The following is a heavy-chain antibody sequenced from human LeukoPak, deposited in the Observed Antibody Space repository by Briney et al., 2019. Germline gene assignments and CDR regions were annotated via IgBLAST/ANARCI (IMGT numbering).Heavy chain of an antibody. J-gene: IGHJ5*02. CDR3: VRGCMFCRWKTYFDP. D-gene: IGHD2-8*01. CDR2: IGTAGDS. V-gene: IGHV3-13*01. Sequence: PGGSLRLSCAASGFTFSTYYMHWVRQATGKGLEWVSAIGTAGDSFYPDSVKGRFTMSRENARNSVYLQMNSLRAEDTAVYYCVRGCMFCRWKTYFDPWGQGTLVTVSS. CDR1: GFTFSTYY.